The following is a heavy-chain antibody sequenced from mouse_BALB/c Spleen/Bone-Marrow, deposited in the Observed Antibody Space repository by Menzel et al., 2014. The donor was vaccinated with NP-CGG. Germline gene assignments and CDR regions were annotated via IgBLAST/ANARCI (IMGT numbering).Heavy chain of an antibody. CDR3: ARQGYYGYSDY. D-gene: IGHD1-1*01. J-gene: IGHJ2*01. CDR1: GFDFSRYW. CDR2: INPDSSTI. V-gene: IGHV4-1*02. Sequence: EVQVVESGSGLVQPGGSPKLSCAASGFDFSRYWMSWVRQAPGKGLEWIGEINPDSSTINYTPSLKDKFIISRDNAKNTLYLQMSKVRSEDTALYYCARQGYYGYSDYWGQGTTLTVSS.